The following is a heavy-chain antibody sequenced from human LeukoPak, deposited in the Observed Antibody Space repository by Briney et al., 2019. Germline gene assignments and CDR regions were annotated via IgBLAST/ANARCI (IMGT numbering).Heavy chain of an antibody. J-gene: IGHJ3*02. D-gene: IGHD2-2*01. V-gene: IGHV4-59*01. Sequence: SETLSLTCTVSGGSISSSYWSWIRQPPGKGLEWIGYIYSTESTNYNPSFKSRVTISLDTSKNQFSLKLGSVTAADTAVYYCARPAGGAFDIWGLGTMVTVSS. CDR1: GGSISSSY. CDR3: ARPAGGAFDI. CDR2: IYSTEST.